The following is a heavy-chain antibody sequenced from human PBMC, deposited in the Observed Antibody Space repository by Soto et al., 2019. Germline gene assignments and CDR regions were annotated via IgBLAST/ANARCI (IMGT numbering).Heavy chain of an antibody. Sequence: GASVKVSCKASGYTFTSYDINWVRQATGQGLERMGWMNPNSGNTGYAQKFQGRVTMTRNTSISTAYMELSSQRSEDTAVYYCARGDIVVVVAAPLGYYYYMDVWGKGTTVTVSS. D-gene: IGHD2-15*01. CDR2: MNPNSGNT. V-gene: IGHV1-8*01. J-gene: IGHJ6*03. CDR1: GYTFTSYD. CDR3: ARGDIVVVVAAPLGYYYYMDV.